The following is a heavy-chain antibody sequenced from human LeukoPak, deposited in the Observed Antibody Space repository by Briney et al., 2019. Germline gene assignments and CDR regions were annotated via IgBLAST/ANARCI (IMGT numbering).Heavy chain of an antibody. D-gene: IGHD1-26*01. V-gene: IGHV3-74*01. CDR1: GFTFSSHW. Sequence: GGSLRLSCEASGFTFSSHWMHWVRQAPGKGLVWISNIRGDGGLFGYADSVKGRFAVSRDNAKNTLYLHMDSLRAEDTAVYYCARDEVGAPPIDYWGQGSLVTVSS. CDR2: IRGDGGLF. J-gene: IGHJ4*02. CDR3: ARDEVGAPPIDY.